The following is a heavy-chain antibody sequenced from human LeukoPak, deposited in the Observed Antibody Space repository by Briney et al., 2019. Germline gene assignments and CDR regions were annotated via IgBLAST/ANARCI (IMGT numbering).Heavy chain of an antibody. D-gene: IGHD6-19*01. CDR1: GYTFTSYA. Sequence: GASVKVSCKASGYTFTSYAMNWVRQAPGQGLEWMGWINTNTGNPTYAQGFTGGFGFSLDTSVSTAYLQISSLKAEDTAVYYCARARSGWASDAFDIWGQGTMVTVSS. V-gene: IGHV7-4-1*02. CDR2: INTNTGNP. CDR3: ARARSGWASDAFDI. J-gene: IGHJ3*02.